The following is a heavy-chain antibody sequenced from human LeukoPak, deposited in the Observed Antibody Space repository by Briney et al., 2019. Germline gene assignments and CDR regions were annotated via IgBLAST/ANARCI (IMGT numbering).Heavy chain of an antibody. V-gene: IGHV5-51*01. CDR1: GYSFTSYW. CDR2: IYPGDSDT. D-gene: IGHD3-22*01. J-gene: IGHJ5*02. Sequence: GESLKISCKGSGYSFTSYWIGWVRQMPGKGLEWMGIIYPGDSDTRYSPSFQGQVTISADKSISTAYLQWSSLEASDTAMYYCARHGRDDSSGYYTFDPWGQGTLVTVSS. CDR3: ARHGRDDSSGYYTFDP.